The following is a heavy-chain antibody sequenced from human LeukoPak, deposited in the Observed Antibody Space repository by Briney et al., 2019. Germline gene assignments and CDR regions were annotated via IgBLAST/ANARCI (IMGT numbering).Heavy chain of an antibody. V-gene: IGHV1-69*05. D-gene: IGHD1-26*01. J-gene: IGHJ4*02. Sequence: SVKVFCKVSGGTFSKYGVAWVRQAPGQGLEWMGGIIPLFETANYAQKFEDRVTLTTDESTSTVYMELSRLKSEDTAVYYCARWEGDPQYFDSWGQGTLVTVSS. CDR1: GGTFSKYG. CDR2: IIPLFETA. CDR3: ARWEGDPQYFDS.